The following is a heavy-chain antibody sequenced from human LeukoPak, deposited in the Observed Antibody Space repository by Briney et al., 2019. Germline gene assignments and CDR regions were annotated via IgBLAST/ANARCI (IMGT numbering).Heavy chain of an antibody. CDR3: ASTPDYYMDV. CDR1: GFTFDDYG. V-gene: IGHV3-20*04. CDR2: INWNGGST. Sequence: PGGSLRLSCAASGFTFDDYGMSWVRQAPGKGLEWASDINWNGGSTGYADSVKGRFTISRDNAKNSLYLQMNSLRAEDTALYYCASTPDYYMDVWGKGTTVTVSS. J-gene: IGHJ6*03.